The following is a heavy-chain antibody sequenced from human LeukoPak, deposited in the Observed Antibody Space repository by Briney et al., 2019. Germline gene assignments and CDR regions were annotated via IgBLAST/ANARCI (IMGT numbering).Heavy chain of an antibody. J-gene: IGHJ4*02. D-gene: IGHD6-19*01. CDR1: GFTFSSYA. CDR2: ISYDGSNK. Sequence: GGSLRLSCAASGFTFSSYAMHWVRQAPGKGLEWVAVISYDGSNKYYADSVKGRFTISRDNSKNTLYLQMNSLRAEDTAVYYCAKGPDGWYYFDYWGQGTLVTVSS. CDR3: AKGPDGWYYFDY. V-gene: IGHV3-30-3*01.